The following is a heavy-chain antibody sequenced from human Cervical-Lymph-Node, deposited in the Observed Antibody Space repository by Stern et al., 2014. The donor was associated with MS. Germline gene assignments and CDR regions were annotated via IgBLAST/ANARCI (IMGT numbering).Heavy chain of an antibody. V-gene: IGHV2-5*02. J-gene: IGHJ4*02. D-gene: IGHD2-21*02. CDR3: AHIINCCFGTDCSADYFDY. Sequence: QVTLKESGPPLVKPTQTLTLTCTFSGFSLNTIGVGVGWIRQPPGGALEWLALIYWDETTRYSPSLKSNLTITQDTSKNPVFLNKTNMDPVDTATYYGAHIINCCFGTDCSADYFDYWGQGTLVTVSS. CDR2: IYWDETT. CDR1: GFSLNTIGVG.